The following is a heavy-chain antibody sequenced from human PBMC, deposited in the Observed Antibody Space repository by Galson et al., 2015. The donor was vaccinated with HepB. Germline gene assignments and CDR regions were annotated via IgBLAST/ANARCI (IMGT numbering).Heavy chain of an antibody. CDR1: GFTFYVYT. V-gene: IGHV3-23*01. J-gene: IGHJ4*02. Sequence: SLRLSCAASGFTFYVYTMNWVRKAPGTGLEWVSAVRGSGTGTFYADSVRGRFTISRDDSKNTVTLQLNNLRVEDTAIYYCAKDSGFGGEDYWGQGILVTVSS. CDR3: AKDSGFGGEDY. D-gene: IGHD3-16*01. CDR2: VRGSGTGT.